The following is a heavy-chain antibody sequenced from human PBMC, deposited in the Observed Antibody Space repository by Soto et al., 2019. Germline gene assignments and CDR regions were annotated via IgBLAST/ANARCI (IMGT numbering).Heavy chain of an antibody. CDR2: VSGDGVRT. D-gene: IGHD2-15*01. CDR3: VRLGFVGEGDF. Sequence: EVQLAESGGGLIQPGGSLRLSCATSGFTFSRYWIHWVRQAPGEGLVLVSRVSGDGVRTDYAESVERRVTVSRDIAKSTGYLQMNNLRAEDTAIYYCVRLGFVGEGDFWGQGILVTVS. J-gene: IGHJ4*02. V-gene: IGHV3-74*01. CDR1: GFTFSRYW.